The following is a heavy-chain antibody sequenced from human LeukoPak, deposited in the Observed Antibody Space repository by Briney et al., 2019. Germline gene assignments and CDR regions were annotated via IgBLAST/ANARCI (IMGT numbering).Heavy chain of an antibody. CDR2: ISPYNGNT. D-gene: IGHD3-22*01. Sequence: ASVKVSCKASGYKFTNYGISWVRQAPEQGLEWMGWISPYNGNTIYAQKLQGRVTMTTDTSTSTAYMELRSLRSDDTAVYYCARGSPPRVYYDRSGYYSYYFDYWGQGTLVTVSS. V-gene: IGHV1-18*01. CDR3: ARGSPPRVYYDRSGYYSYYFDY. J-gene: IGHJ4*02. CDR1: GYKFTNYG.